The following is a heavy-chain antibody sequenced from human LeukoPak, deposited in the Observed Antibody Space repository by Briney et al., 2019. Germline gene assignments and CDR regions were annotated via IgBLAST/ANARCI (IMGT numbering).Heavy chain of an antibody. Sequence: SVKVSCKASGGTFSSYAISWVRQAPGQGLEWMGRIIPIFGIANYAQKFQGRVTITADKSTSTAYMELSSLRSEDTAVYYCARDLCTVTTLGRGRGWFDPWGQGTLVTVSS. CDR1: GGTFSSYA. V-gene: IGHV1-69*04. J-gene: IGHJ5*02. CDR2: IIPIFGIA. CDR3: ARDLCTVTTLGRGRGWFDP. D-gene: IGHD4-11*01.